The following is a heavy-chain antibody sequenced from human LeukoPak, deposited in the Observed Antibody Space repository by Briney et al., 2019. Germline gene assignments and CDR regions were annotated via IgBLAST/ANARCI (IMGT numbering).Heavy chain of an antibody. CDR2: IYHSGST. D-gene: IGHD6-13*01. CDR1: GYSISSGYY. V-gene: IGHV4-38-2*02. Sequence: SETLSLTCTVSGYSISSGYYWGWIRQPPGKGLEWIGSIYHSGSTYYNPSLRSRVTISVDTSKNQFSLKLSSVTAADTAVYYCASGYSNVDYWGQGTLVTVSS. J-gene: IGHJ4*02. CDR3: ASGYSNVDY.